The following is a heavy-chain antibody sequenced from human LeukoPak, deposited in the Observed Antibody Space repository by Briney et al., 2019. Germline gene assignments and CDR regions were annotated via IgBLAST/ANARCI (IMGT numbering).Heavy chain of an antibody. Sequence: PSGTLSLTCDVSGGSISTNNWWSWWTWVRQPPGKGPEWIGEVYHSGGSNYNPSLKSRVTISVDNSKNHFSLELSSLTAADTAVYYCARDHLANLASRLFDPWGQGSLVTVSS. V-gene: IGHV4-4*02. D-gene: IGHD3-3*01. CDR3: ARDHLANLASRLFDP. CDR2: VYHSGGS. CDR1: GGSISTNNW. J-gene: IGHJ5*02.